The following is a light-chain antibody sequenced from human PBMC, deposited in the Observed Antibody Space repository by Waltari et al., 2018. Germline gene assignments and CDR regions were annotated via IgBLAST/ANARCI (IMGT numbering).Light chain of an antibody. CDR2: KAS. CDR1: QSVNSW. Sequence: DIQMTQSPSTLSASVGHRVAITCRASQSVNSWLAWYQQKPGKAPKFLIYKASILESGVPSRFSGSGSGTEFTLTISNLQPDDFATYYCQQYNRYSTFGQGTKVELK. J-gene: IGKJ1*01. V-gene: IGKV1-5*03. CDR3: QQYNRYST.